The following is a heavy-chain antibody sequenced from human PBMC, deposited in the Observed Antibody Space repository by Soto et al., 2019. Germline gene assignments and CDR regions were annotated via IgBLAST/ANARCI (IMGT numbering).Heavy chain of an antibody. CDR2: ISSSSSYI. CDR1: GFTFSSYS. V-gene: IGHV3-21*01. Sequence: EVQLVESGGGLVKPGGSLRLSCAASGFTFSSYSMNWVRQAPGKGLEWVSSISSSSSYIYYADSVKGRFTISRDNAENSLYLQMNSLRAEDTAVYYCASDDYYDSSGYPQGQGTLVTVSS. D-gene: IGHD3-22*01. CDR3: ASDDYYDSSGYP. J-gene: IGHJ5*02.